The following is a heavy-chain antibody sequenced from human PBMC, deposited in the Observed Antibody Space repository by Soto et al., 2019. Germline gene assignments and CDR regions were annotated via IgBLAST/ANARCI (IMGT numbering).Heavy chain of an antibody. V-gene: IGHV3-11*01. D-gene: IGHD1-7*01. J-gene: IGHJ5*02. CDR1: GFTFSDYY. Sequence: QVQLVESGGGLVKPGGSLRLSCAASGFTFSDYYMSWIRQAPGKGLEWVSYISSSGSTIYYADSVKGRFTISRDNAKNSLYLQMNRLRAEDTAVYYWARDALVGITGTRAWFDPLGQGTLVTVSS. CDR2: ISSSGSTI. CDR3: ARDALVGITGTRAWFDP.